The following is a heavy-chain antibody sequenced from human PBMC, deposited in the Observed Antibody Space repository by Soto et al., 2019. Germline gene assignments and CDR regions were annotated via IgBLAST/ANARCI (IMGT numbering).Heavy chain of an antibody. Sequence: PSETLSLTCTVSGGSISSYYWSWIRQPPGKGLEWIGYIYYSGSTNYNPPLKSRVTISVDTSKNQFSLKLSSVTAADTAVYYCARGYYYDSSGSSLGPLSGHNWFDPWGQGTLVTVSS. J-gene: IGHJ5*02. CDR2: IYYSGST. D-gene: IGHD3-22*01. V-gene: IGHV4-59*01. CDR1: GGSISSYY. CDR3: ARGYYYDSSGSSLGPLSGHNWFDP.